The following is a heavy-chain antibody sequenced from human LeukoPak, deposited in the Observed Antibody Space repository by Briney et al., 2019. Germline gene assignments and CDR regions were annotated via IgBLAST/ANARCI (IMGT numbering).Heavy chain of an antibody. D-gene: IGHD6-19*01. Sequence: GGSLRLSCAASGSTFEDHGMSWVRHVPGKGLEWVAGINWDGGSTGYADSVKGRFTISRDNAKNSLFLQMNSLRVEDTALYFCATGDSSGWYFDYWGQGTLVTVSA. V-gene: IGHV3-20*04. J-gene: IGHJ4*02. CDR2: INWDGGST. CDR1: GSTFEDHG. CDR3: ATGDSSGWYFDY.